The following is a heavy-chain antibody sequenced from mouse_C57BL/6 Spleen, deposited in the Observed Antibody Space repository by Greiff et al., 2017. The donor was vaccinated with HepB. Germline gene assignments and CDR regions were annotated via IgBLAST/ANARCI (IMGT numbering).Heavy chain of an antibody. CDR3: TRGDHYYAMDY. J-gene: IGHJ4*01. CDR2: ISSGGDYI. V-gene: IGHV5-9-1*02. CDR1: GFTFSSYA. Sequence: EVMLVESGEGLVKPGGSLKLSCAASGFTFSSYAMSWVRQTPEKRLEWVAYISSGGDYIYYADTVKGRFTISRDNARNTLYLQMSSLKSEDTAMYYCTRGDHYYAMDYWGQGTSVTVSS.